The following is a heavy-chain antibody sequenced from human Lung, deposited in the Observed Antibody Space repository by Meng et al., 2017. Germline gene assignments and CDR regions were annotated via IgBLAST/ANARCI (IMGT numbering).Heavy chain of an antibody. CDR2: ISVHNGNT. CDR1: GHTFIRHG. Sequence: QVQVVQSGAEVRNPGASVKVSCKTSGHTFIRHGITWVRQAPGQVLEWMGWISVHNGNTNYAEKFQGRVTMTTDTSTNTAYMELRSLTSDDTAVYYCARDLKPEGIATEYLDYWGQGTLVTVSS. D-gene: IGHD6-13*01. CDR3: ARDLKPEGIATEYLDY. J-gene: IGHJ4*02. V-gene: IGHV1-18*01.